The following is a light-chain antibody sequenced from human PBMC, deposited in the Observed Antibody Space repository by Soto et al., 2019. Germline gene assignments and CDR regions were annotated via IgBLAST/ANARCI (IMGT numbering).Light chain of an antibody. V-gene: IGLV2-11*01. CDR1: SSDVGRYDY. Sequence: LAQPRSVSGSPGQSVTISCTGTSSDVGRYDYVSWYQQHPGKAPKLIIYDVSERPSGVPDRFSGSKFGNTASLTISGLQAEDEADYSCCSFAGSYTYVFGTGTKVTVL. J-gene: IGLJ1*01. CDR2: DVS. CDR3: CSFAGSYTYV.